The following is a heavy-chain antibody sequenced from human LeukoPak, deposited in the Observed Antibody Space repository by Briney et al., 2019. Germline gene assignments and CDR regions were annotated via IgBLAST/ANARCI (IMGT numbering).Heavy chain of an antibody. J-gene: IGHJ4*02. V-gene: IGHV3-30-3*02. D-gene: IGHD4-17*01. Sequence: GGSLRLSCAASGFTFSTYAMHWVRQAPGKGLEWVAVISYDGTNKYYADSVKGRFTISRDNSKNMLYLQMNSLRAEDTAVYYCAKSWDTVTRGRTYFDYWGQGTLVTASS. CDR3: AKSWDTVTRGRTYFDY. CDR2: ISYDGTNK. CDR1: GFTFSTYA.